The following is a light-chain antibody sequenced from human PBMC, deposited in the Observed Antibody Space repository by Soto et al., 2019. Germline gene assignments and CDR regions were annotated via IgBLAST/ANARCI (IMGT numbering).Light chain of an antibody. CDR1: QSVSGN. CDR2: GAS. CDR3: QQYYRWPLT. J-gene: IGKJ4*01. Sequence: EIVMTQSPATLSVSPGERATLSCRASQSVSGNLAWYQQKPGQAPRLLMYGASTRASGIPARFSGTGSGTEFTLTISSLQSEDSAVYYCQQYYRWPLTFGGGTKVEIK. V-gene: IGKV3-15*01.